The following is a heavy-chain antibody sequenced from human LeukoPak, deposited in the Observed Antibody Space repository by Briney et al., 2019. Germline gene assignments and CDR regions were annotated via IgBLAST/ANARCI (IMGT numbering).Heavy chain of an antibody. D-gene: IGHD6-19*01. CDR3: ARLTYSSGYYFDS. Sequence: SETLSLTCTVSGGSISSYYWSWIRQPPGKGLEWIGYIYYSGSTNYNPSLKSRVTISVDTSKNLFSLKLSSVTAADTAVYYCARLTYSSGYYFDSWGQGTLVTVSS. CDR2: IYYSGST. J-gene: IGHJ4*02. CDR1: GGSISSYY. V-gene: IGHV4-59*01.